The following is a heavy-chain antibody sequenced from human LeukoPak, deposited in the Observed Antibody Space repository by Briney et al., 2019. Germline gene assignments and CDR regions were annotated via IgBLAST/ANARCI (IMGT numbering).Heavy chain of an antibody. J-gene: IGHJ3*02. CDR1: GFTFSRYW. V-gene: IGHV3-7*05. CDR2: IKEDGSAG. Sequence: PGGSLRLSCAASGFTFSRYWMSWLRQAPGKGLGWVANIKEDGSAGYYVDFAKGRFTISRDNAKNSLYLHTNSLRAEDTAVYYCARIGVTPTVLSAYDIWGQGTMVTVSS. D-gene: IGHD2-21*02. CDR3: ARIGVTPTVLSAYDI.